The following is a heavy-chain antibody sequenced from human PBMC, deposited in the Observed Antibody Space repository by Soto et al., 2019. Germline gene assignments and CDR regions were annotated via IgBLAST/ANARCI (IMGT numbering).Heavy chain of an antibody. CDR3: MTMNGFQTSRDY. Sequence: DVQLVESGGDLVQPGGSLTLSCTASGLTVTNAWMNWVRQSPGKRLEWVGLIKSAADGGTTAYAAPVKDRFTISRDDSENTLYLQINSLETEDTAVYYCMTMNGFQTSRDYWGQGTLVTVSS. CDR1: GLTVTNAW. CDR2: IKSAADGGTT. V-gene: IGHV3-15*07. J-gene: IGHJ4*02. D-gene: IGHD2-8*01.